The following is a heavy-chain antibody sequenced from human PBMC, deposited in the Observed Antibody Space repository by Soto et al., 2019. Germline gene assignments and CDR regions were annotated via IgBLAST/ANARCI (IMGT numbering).Heavy chain of an antibody. J-gene: IGHJ6*02. D-gene: IGHD3-3*01. CDR1: GYTFTTDD. Sequence: QAQLVQSGAEVRKPGASVKVSCKASGYTFTTDDINWVRQAPGQGLEWLGWMDPNSGSTGYAQNFQGRITMTRNISRNTAHMELSSLQSEDTAVYYCARERKFDFWRKGLDVWCQGTTVTVSS. CDR2: MDPNSGST. CDR3: ARERKFDFWRKGLDV. V-gene: IGHV1-8*01.